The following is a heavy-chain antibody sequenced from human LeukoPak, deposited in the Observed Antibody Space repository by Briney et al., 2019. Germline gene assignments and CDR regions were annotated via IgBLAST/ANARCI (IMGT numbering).Heavy chain of an antibody. V-gene: IGHV1-2*02. J-gene: IGHJ5*02. CDR1: GYTFTGYY. CDR3: ARASYYDFWSGYEKYNWFDP. Sequence: ASVKVSCKASGYTFTGYYMHWVRQAPGQGLEWIEWINPNSGGTNYAQKFQGRVTMTRDTSISTAYMELSRLRSDDTAVYYCARASYYDFWSGYEKYNWFDPWGQGTLVTVSS. CDR2: INPNSGGT. D-gene: IGHD3-3*01.